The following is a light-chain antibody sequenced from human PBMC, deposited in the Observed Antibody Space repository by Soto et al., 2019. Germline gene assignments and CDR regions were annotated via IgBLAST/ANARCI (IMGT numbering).Light chain of an antibody. CDR3: LLCYSGARGV. V-gene: IGLV7-46*01. CDR1: TGAVTSGHF. CDR2: DTS. J-gene: IGLJ2*01. Sequence: QAVVTQEPSLTVSPGGTVTLTCGSSTGAVTSGHFPSWFQQKPVQVPRTLIYDTSNKHSWTPARFSGSLLGDKAALTLSGAQPEDEAEYYCLLCYSGARGVFGGGTKLTVL.